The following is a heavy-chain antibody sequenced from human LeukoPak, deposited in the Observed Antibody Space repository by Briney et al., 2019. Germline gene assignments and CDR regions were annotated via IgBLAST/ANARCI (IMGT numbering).Heavy chain of an antibody. D-gene: IGHD5-12*01. CDR3: ARHTWEWLPFDD. Sequence: GGSLRLSCAASGFTFDDYAMHWVRQGPGKGLEWVSLISWDGGRTYYADSVKGRFTISRDNAKNSLYLQMNSLRAEDTAVYYCARHTWEWLPFDDWGQGTQVTISS. V-gene: IGHV3-43D*03. CDR1: GFTFDDYA. CDR2: ISWDGGRT. J-gene: IGHJ4*02.